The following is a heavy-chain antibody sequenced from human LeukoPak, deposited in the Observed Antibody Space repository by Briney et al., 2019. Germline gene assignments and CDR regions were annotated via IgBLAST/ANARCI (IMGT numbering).Heavy chain of an antibody. CDR3: AKARYDILTGFRTSLLFDY. V-gene: IGHV3-23*01. CDR1: GFTFSSYA. CDR2: ISGSGGGT. Sequence: GGSLRLSCSGAGFTFSSYAMSWVRQAPGKGLEWVSGISGSGGGTYYADSVKGRFTISRDNSKNTLYLQSNRLRAEDTAVYYCAKARYDILTGFRTSLLFDYWGQGTLVTVSS. J-gene: IGHJ4*02. D-gene: IGHD3-9*01.